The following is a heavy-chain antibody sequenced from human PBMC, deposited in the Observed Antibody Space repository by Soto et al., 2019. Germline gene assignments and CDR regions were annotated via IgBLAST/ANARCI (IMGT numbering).Heavy chain of an antibody. CDR3: ARGPRLYYDILTGYYPPLTY. Sequence: GASVKVSCKASGYTFTGYYMHWVRQAPGQGLEWMGWINPSGGSTSYAQKFQGRVTMTRDTSTSTVYMELSSLRSEDTAVYYCARGPRLYYDILTGYYPPLTYWGQGTLVTVSS. CDR1: GYTFTGYY. D-gene: IGHD3-9*01. CDR2: INPSGGST. J-gene: IGHJ4*02. V-gene: IGHV1-46*03.